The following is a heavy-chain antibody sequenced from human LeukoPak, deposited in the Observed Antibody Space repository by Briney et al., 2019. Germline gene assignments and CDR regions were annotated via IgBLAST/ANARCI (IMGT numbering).Heavy chain of an antibody. J-gene: IGHJ4*02. CDR3: ARLSIAAASTAY. CDR1: GYTFTSYA. Sequence: ASVKVSCKASGYTFTSYAMHWVRQAPGQRLEWMGWINAGNGDTKYSQKFQGRVTITRDTSASTAYMELSSLRSEGTAVYYCARLSIAAASTAYWGQGTLVTVSS. V-gene: IGHV1-3*01. D-gene: IGHD6-13*01. CDR2: INAGNGDT.